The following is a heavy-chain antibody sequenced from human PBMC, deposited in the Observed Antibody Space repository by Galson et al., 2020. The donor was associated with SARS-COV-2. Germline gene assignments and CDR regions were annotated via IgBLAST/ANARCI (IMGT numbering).Heavy chain of an antibody. J-gene: IGHJ5*02. CDR3: AGEYYYDSSGYPGFDP. CDR2: FDPEDGET. CDR1: GYTLTELS. D-gene: IGHD3-22*01. V-gene: IGHV1-24*01. Sequence: ASVKVSCKVSGYTLTELSMHWVRQAPGKGLEWMGGFDPEDGETIYAQKFQGRVTMTEDTSTDTAYMELSSLRSEDTAVYYCAGEYYYDSSGYPGFDPWGQGTLVTVSS.